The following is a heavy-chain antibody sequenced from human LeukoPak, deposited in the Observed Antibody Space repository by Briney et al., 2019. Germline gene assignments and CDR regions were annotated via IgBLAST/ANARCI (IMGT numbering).Heavy chain of an antibody. CDR2: MKQRGTP. CDR1: GGSFSAFH. V-gene: IGHV4-34*01. CDR3: ASRPFLYGFRTYFDN. Sequence: SETLSLTCAVYGGSFSAFHWNWIRQSPAKGLEGLGEMKQRGTPRYNPSLQSRVTISVDKSKNQFSLNVRSVTAADTAVYYCASRPFLYGFRTYFDNWAQGTLVTVSS. J-gene: IGHJ4*02. D-gene: IGHD3-10*01.